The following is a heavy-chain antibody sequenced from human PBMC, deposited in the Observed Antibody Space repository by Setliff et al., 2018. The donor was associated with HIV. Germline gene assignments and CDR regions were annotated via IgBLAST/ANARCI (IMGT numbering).Heavy chain of an antibody. V-gene: IGHV1-46*01. CDR2: MKPSGDNT. CDR3: ARDPYYRNYFDS. Sequence: GASVMVSCKASGDTLTDYYMHWVRQAPGQGLEWVGIMKPSGDNTDYAQKFQDRVIMTRDTSTSTVYMELSSLTSEDTAIYYCARDPYYRNYFDSWGQGTLVTVSS. CDR1: GDTLTDYY. J-gene: IGHJ4*02. D-gene: IGHD3-22*01.